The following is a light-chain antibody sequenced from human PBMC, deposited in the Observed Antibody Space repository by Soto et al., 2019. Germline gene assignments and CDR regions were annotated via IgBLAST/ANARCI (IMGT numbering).Light chain of an antibody. CDR1: SSDVGGYNY. Sequence: QSALTQPASVSGSPGQSITISCTGTSSDVGGYNYVSWYQHHPGKAPKLMIYEVSNRPSGVSNRFSASKSGNTASLPISGLQAEDEADYYCSSYTSSSTLMVFGGGTKLTVL. CDR3: SSYTSSSTLMV. V-gene: IGLV2-14*01. J-gene: IGLJ2*01. CDR2: EVS.